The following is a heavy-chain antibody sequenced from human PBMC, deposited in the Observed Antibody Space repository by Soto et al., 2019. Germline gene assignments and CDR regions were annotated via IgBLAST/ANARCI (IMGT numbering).Heavy chain of an antibody. Sequence: QLQLQESGPGLVKPSETLSLTCAVSGGSIRSTTYYWAWIRQSPGKGLEWIASIYYSGTTYYHPSLKSRVTMSVDTPKNQVSLKLSSVTAADTAVHYCVRHWCSSGNNWFDPWGQGTQVTVSP. D-gene: IGHD1-1*01. CDR2: IYYSGTT. CDR3: VRHWCSSGNNWFDP. V-gene: IGHV4-39*01. J-gene: IGHJ5*02. CDR1: GGSIRSTTYY.